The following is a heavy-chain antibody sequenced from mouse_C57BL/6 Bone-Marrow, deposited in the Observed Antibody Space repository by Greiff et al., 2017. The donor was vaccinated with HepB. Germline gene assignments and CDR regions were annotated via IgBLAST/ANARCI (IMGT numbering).Heavy chain of an antibody. D-gene: IGHD4-1*01. Sequence: QVQLQQSGPGLVAPSQSLSITCTVSGFSLTSYAISWVRQPPGKGLEWVRVIWTGGGTNYYSALKTRLSISKDNYKSQVLLKMNSLQTDDTARYYCARNWDGGYYFDYWGQGTTLTVSS. J-gene: IGHJ2*01. CDR1: GFSLTSYA. CDR2: IWTGGGT. V-gene: IGHV2-9-1*01. CDR3: ARNWDGGYYFDY.